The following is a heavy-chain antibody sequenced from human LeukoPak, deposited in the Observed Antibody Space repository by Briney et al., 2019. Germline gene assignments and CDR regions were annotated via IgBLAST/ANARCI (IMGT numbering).Heavy chain of an antibody. V-gene: IGHV4-34*01. Sequence: PSETLSLTCAVYGGSFSGYYWSWLRQPPGKGLEWIGEINHSGSTNYNPSLKSRVTISVDTSKNQFSLKLSSVTAADTAVYYCARGRRGWLPALPAYGRNDAFDIWGQGTMVTVSS. J-gene: IGHJ3*02. CDR2: INHSGST. D-gene: IGHD3-22*01. CDR1: GGSFSGYY. CDR3: ARGRRGWLPALPAYGRNDAFDI.